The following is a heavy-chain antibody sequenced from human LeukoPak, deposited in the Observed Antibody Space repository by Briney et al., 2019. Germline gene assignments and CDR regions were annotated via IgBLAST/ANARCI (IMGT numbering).Heavy chain of an antibody. D-gene: IGHD2-21*02. Sequence: SETLSLTCIVSGGPISVDYWNWIRQAPGKGLEWIGYIYYTGRTKYNPSLASRLTISIDTSKGQFSLRLTSVTAADTAVYYSAKMTIHGDSVLWGQGSLVTVSS. CDR2: IYYTGRT. J-gene: IGHJ4*02. CDR1: GGPISVDY. V-gene: IGHV4-59*01. CDR3: AKMTIHGDSVL.